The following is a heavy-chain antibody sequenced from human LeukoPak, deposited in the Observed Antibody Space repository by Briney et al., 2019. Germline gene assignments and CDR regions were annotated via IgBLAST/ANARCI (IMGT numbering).Heavy chain of an antibody. Sequence: SETLSFTCTASGGSISSYYWSWIRQPPGKVLEWIGYIYYSGSTNYNPSLKSRVTISVDTSKNQFSLKLSSVTAADTAVYYCARTGTYGDYAEYWGQGTLVTVSS. CDR3: ARTGTYGDYAEY. V-gene: IGHV4-59*01. D-gene: IGHD4-17*01. J-gene: IGHJ4*02. CDR2: IYYSGST. CDR1: GGSISSYY.